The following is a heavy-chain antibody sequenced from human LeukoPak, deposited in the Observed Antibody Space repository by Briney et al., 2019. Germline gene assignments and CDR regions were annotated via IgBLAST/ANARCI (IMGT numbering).Heavy chain of an antibody. CDR3: ARTGYYASGSSYYYCMDV. CDR1: GGFVTNFY. CDR2: IFYSGST. J-gene: IGHJ6*02. D-gene: IGHD3-10*01. V-gene: IGHV4-59*08. Sequence: SETLSLTCTVCGGFVTNFYWRWLRQPPGKGLEWIGYIFYSGSTNYNPSLESRVTISIDTSKNQFSLKVNSLTAADTAVYYCARTGYYASGSSYYYCMDVWGQGTTVTVSS.